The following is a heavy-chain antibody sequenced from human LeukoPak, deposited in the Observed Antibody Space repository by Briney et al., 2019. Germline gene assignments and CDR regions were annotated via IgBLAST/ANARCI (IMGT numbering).Heavy chain of an antibody. Sequence: SETLSLTCTVSGGSVSSGSYYWSWIRQPPGKGLEWIGYIYYSGSTNYNPSLKSRVTISVDTSKNQFSLKLGSVTAADTAVYYCARGTRGYSYGYVAYWGQGTLVTVSS. D-gene: IGHD5-18*01. V-gene: IGHV4-61*01. CDR3: ARGTRGYSYGYVAY. CDR1: GGSVSSGSYY. CDR2: IYYSGST. J-gene: IGHJ4*02.